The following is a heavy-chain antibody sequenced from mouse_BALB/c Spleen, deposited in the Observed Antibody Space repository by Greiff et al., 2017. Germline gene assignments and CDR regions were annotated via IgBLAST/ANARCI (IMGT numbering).Heavy chain of an antibody. J-gene: IGHJ2*01. CDR2: IWTGGGT. CDR3: VRDRDGYYFDY. D-gene: IGHD2-3*01. Sequence: VQLVESGPGLVAPSQSLSITCTVSGFSLTSYDISWIRQPPGKGLEWLGVIWTGGGTNYNSAFMSRLSISKDNSKSQVFLKMNSLQTDDTAIYYCVRDRDGYYFDYWGQGTTLTVSS. V-gene: IGHV2-9-2*01. CDR1: GFSLTSYD.